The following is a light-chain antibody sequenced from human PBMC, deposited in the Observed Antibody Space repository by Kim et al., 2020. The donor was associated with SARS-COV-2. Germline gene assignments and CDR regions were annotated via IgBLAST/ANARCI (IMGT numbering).Light chain of an antibody. CDR2: DVS. Sequence: GQSITSSCTGTSSDVGRYDFVSWYQQLPGNPPKLIIYDVSSRPSGVSDRFSGSKSGSTASLTISGLRAEDEAHYYCSSFTSSNTRLFGGGTQLTVL. CDR3: SSFTSSNTRL. CDR1: SSDVGRYDF. J-gene: IGLJ2*01. V-gene: IGLV2-14*04.